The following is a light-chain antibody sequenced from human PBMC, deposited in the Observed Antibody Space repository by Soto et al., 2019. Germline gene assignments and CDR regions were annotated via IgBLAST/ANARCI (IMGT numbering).Light chain of an antibody. CDR3: QQYDNVPLT. CDR1: HDISDY. CDR2: DAA. Sequence: DIQMTQSPSSLSASVGDRVTITCQASHDISDYLNWYQQKPGKPPTLLIYDAAYLETGVPSRFSGSGSGTDFSLTISSLQAEGFATYYCQQYDNVPLTFGGGTKVDIK. J-gene: IGKJ4*01. V-gene: IGKV1-33*01.